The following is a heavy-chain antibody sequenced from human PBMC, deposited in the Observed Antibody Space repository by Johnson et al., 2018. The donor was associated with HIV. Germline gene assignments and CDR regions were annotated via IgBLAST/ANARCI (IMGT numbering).Heavy chain of an antibody. D-gene: IGHD1-1*01. CDR1: GFTFDDYA. Sequence: QLVESGGGLVQPGRSLRLSCVASGFTFDDYAMHWVRQAPGKGLQWVSGISWDSGRIGYTDSVKDRFTISRDNAKNSLYLQMSSLRAEDTAVYYCVLDTGREDFDIWGQGTMVTVSS. V-gene: IGHV3-9*01. J-gene: IGHJ3*02. CDR3: VLDTGREDFDI. CDR2: ISWDSGRI.